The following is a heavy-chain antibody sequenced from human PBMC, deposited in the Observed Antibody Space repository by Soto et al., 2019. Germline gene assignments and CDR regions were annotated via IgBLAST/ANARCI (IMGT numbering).Heavy chain of an antibody. D-gene: IGHD4-17*01. CDR2: IYYSGST. CDR3: ARRETTVINWFDP. J-gene: IGHJ5*02. CDR1: GGSISSSSYY. Sequence: QLQLQESGPGLVKPSETLSLTCTVSGGSISSSSYYWGWIRQPPGKGLEWIGGIYYSGSTYYNPSLKSRVTISVDTSKNQFSLKLSSVTAADTAVYYCARRETTVINWFDPWGQGTLVTVSS. V-gene: IGHV4-39*01.